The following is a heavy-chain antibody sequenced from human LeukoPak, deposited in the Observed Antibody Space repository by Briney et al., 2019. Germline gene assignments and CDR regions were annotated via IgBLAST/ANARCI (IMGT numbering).Heavy chain of an antibody. CDR2: LNPNSGNV. CDR3: ARRATITKAPPDF. CDR1: GYTFTSYD. J-gene: IGHJ4*02. V-gene: IGHV1-8*03. Sequence: ASVKVSCKASGYTFTSYDINWVRQATGQGLEWLGWLNPNSGNVGYAQKFQGRLTITRNISISTVNMELSSLRSEDTAVYYCARRATITKAPPDFWGQGTLVIVSS. D-gene: IGHD5-12*01.